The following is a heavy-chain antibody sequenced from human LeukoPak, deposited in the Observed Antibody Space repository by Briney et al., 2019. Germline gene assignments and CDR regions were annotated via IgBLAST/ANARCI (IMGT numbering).Heavy chain of an antibody. Sequence: GGSLRPSCAASGFTFSSYAMSWVRQAPGKGLEWVSAISGSGGSTYYADSVRGRFTISRDNSKNTLYLQMNSLRAEGTAVYYCAKDRSLYGDPDYWGQGTLVTVSS. CDR3: AKDRSLYGDPDY. D-gene: IGHD4-17*01. CDR2: ISGSGGST. CDR1: GFTFSSYA. J-gene: IGHJ4*02. V-gene: IGHV3-23*01.